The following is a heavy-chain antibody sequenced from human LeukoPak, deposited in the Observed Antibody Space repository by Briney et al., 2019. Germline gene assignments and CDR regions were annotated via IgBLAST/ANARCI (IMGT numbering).Heavy chain of an antibody. Sequence: GASVKVSCKASGYTFTGYYMHWVRQAPGQGLEWMGWINPNSGGTNYAQKFQGRVTMTRDTSISTAYMELSRLRSDDTAVYYCARGYSSGWYPAGDWGQGTLVTVSS. CDR2: INPNSGGT. CDR3: ARGYSSGWYPAGD. CDR1: GYTFTGYY. D-gene: IGHD6-19*01. V-gene: IGHV1-2*02. J-gene: IGHJ4*02.